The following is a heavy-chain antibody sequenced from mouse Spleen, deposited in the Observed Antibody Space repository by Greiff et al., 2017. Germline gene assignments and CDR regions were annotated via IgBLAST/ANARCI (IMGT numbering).Heavy chain of an antibody. J-gene: IGHJ3*01. CDR2: ISNGGGST. V-gene: IGHV5-12*01. Sequence: EVKLMESGGGLVQPGGSLKLSCAASGFTFSDYYMYWVRQTPEKRLEWVAYISNGGGSTYYPDTVKGRFTISRDNAKNTLYLQMIRLKSEDTAMYYCARQVYYDYEAWFAYWGQGTLVTVSA. D-gene: IGHD2-4*01. CDR3: ARQVYYDYEAWFAY. CDR1: GFTFSDYY.